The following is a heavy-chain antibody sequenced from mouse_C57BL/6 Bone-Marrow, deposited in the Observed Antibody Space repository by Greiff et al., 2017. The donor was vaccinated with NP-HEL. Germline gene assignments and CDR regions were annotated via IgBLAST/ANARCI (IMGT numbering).Heavy chain of an antibody. CDR3: AFPEYAAHYAFDY. V-gene: IGHV1-69*01. J-gene: IGHJ4*01. CDR2: IDPSDSYT. Sequence: VQLQQSGAELVMPGASVKLSCKASGFNFNSYWMHWVKQRPGQGLEWIGEIDPSDSYTNYDQKFKGKSTITADKSSNTAYLQLSSLTSEDTAIYYCAFPEYAAHYAFDYWGQGTTVTVSS. D-gene: IGHD1-1*01. CDR1: GFNFNSYW.